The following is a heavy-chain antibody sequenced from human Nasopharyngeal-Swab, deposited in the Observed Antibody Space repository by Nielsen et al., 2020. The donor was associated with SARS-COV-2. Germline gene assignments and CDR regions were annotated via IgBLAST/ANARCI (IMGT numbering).Heavy chain of an antibody. D-gene: IGHD5-12*01. J-gene: IGHJ6*02. V-gene: IGHV4-39*01. CDR2: IYYTGDT. CDR3: ARRGGFSGSYGMDV. CDR1: GGSIGGDNYY. Sequence: SETLSLTCNVSGGSIGGDNYYWGWIRQPPGKGLEWIGYIYYTGDTYYNPSLKSRLTMSVDTSKKQFFLRLSSVTAADTAIYYCARRGGFSGSYGMDVWGQGTTVTVSS.